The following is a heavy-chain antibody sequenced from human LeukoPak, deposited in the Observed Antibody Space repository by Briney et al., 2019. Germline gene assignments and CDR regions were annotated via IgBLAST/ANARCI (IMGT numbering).Heavy chain of an antibody. J-gene: IGHJ4*02. Sequence: PGGSLRLSCAASGFTFSGSAMHWVRQASGKGLEWVGRIRSKANSYATAYAASVKGRFTISRDDSKNTAYLQMNSLKTEDTAVYYCTRHAADYYDSSGYYDYWGQGTMATVSS. CDR3: TRHAADYYDSSGYYDY. D-gene: IGHD3-22*01. CDR2: IRSKANSYAT. CDR1: GFTFSGSA. V-gene: IGHV3-73*01.